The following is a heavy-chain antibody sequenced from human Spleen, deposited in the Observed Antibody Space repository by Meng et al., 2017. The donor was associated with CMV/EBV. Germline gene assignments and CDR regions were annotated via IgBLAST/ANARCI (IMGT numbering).Heavy chain of an antibody. J-gene: IGHJ6*02. CDR2: INRDGSST. Sequence: ETLSLTCAASGFTFSSYGMHWVRQAPGKGLVWVSRINRDGSSTSYADSVEGRFSISRDNSKNTLYLQMNSLRAEDTTVYYCARAGYCSSTSCYTGDYYYYGMDVWFQGTTVTVSS. CDR3: ARAGYCSSTSCYTGDYYYYGMDV. D-gene: IGHD2-2*02. CDR1: GFTFSSYG. V-gene: IGHV3-74*01.